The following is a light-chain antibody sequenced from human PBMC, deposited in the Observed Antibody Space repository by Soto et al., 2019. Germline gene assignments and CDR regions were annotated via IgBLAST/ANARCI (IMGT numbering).Light chain of an antibody. CDR3: QQRSSWPS. Sequence: EIVLTQSPVILSLSPGERATLSCRASQSVSSYIAWYQQKPGQAPRLLIYDASNRASGIPARFSGSGSGTDFTLTIRSLEPEDFAVYYCQQRSSWPSFGPGTKVDVK. CDR2: DAS. J-gene: IGKJ3*01. CDR1: QSVSSY. V-gene: IGKV3-11*01.